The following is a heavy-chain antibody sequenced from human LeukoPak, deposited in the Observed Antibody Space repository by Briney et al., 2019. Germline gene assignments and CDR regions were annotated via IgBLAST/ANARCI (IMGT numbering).Heavy chain of an antibody. J-gene: IGHJ4*02. V-gene: IGHV1-69*05. CDR1: GGTFSSYA. Sequence: ASVKVSCKASGGTFSSYAISWVRQAPGQGLEWMGGIIPIFGTANYAQKFQGSVAITTDESTSTAYMELSSLRSEDTAVYYCAIDATPHYDFWSGYWTPLDYWGQGTLVTVSS. D-gene: IGHD3-3*01. CDR2: IIPIFGTA. CDR3: AIDATPHYDFWSGYWTPLDY.